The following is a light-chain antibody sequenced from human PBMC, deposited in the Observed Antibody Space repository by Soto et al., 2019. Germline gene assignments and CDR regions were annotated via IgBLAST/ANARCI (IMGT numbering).Light chain of an antibody. Sequence: DIQMTQSPSTLSAFVGDRVTISCRASHSISNWVAWYQQKPGKAPNLLIYEASTLLTGVPARFSGSGSGTEFTLTISSLQPDDSAAYYCQQSQDYTPRTFGEGTKVQIK. CDR3: QQSQDYTPRT. V-gene: IGKV1-5*03. CDR2: EAS. J-gene: IGKJ4*01. CDR1: HSISNW.